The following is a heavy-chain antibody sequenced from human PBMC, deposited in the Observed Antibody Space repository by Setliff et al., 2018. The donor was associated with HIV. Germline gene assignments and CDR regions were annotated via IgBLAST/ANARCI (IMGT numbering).Heavy chain of an antibody. D-gene: IGHD3-10*01. V-gene: IGHV4-39*07. CDR3: ARDGPPYYYGSGLDP. Sequence: PSETLSLTCTVSGGSISSSSYRWGWIRQPPGKGLEWIGTISYSGTTYYNPSLKSRATISVETSKNQFSLKLNSVTAADTAVYYCARDGPPYYYGSGLDPWGQGTLVTVSS. J-gene: IGHJ5*02. CDR2: ISYSGTT. CDR1: GGSISSSSYR.